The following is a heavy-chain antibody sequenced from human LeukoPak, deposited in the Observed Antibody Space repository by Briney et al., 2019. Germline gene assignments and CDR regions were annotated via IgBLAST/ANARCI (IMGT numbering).Heavy chain of an antibody. D-gene: IGHD6-13*01. J-gene: IGHJ4*02. CDR1: GFTFSSYA. V-gene: IGHV3-21*01. CDR2: ISSSSSYI. Sequence: PGGSLRLSCAASGFTFSSYAMSWVRQAPGKGLEWVSSISSSSSYIYYADSVKGRFTISRDNAKNSLYLQMNSLRAEDTAVYYCARILGYSSSFDYWGQGTLVTVSS. CDR3: ARILGYSSSFDY.